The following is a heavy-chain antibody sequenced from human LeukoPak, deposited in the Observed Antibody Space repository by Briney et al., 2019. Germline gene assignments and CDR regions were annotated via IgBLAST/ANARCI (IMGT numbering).Heavy chain of an antibody. J-gene: IGHJ3*02. CDR2: ISSSGSTI. CDR1: GFTFSSYE. CDR3: ARVADYFDAFDI. V-gene: IGHV3-48*03. D-gene: IGHD4/OR15-4a*01. Sequence: GGSLRLSCAPSGFTFSSYEMNWVRQAPGKGLEWVVYISSSGSTIYYADSVKGRFTISRDNAKNTLYLQMNSLRAEDTAVYYCARVADYFDAFDIWGQGTMVTVSS.